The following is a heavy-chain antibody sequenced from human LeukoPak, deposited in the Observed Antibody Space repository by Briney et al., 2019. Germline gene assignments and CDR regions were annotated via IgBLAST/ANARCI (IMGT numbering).Heavy chain of an antibody. CDR3: AKYFVRGGYWFDP. CDR1: GFTFSNYA. V-gene: IGHV3-23*01. CDR2: FGGTGGST. J-gene: IGHJ5*02. D-gene: IGHD3-10*01. Sequence: GGSLRLSCAASGFTFSNYAMSWVRQAPGKGLEWVSAFGGTGGSTYYADSVKGRFTVPRDNSKNTLYLQMNSLRAEDTAVYYCAKYFVRGGYWFDPRGRGTLVTVSS.